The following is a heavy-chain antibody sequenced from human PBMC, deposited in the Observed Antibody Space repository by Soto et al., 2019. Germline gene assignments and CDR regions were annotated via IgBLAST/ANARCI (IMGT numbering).Heavy chain of an antibody. V-gene: IGHV3-23*01. CDR3: ANQIDPSSSIDY. D-gene: IGHD6-13*01. CDR1: GFTFSSYA. CDR2: ISGSGGST. J-gene: IGHJ4*02. Sequence: EVQLLESGGGLVQPGGSLRLSCAASGFTFSSYAMSWVRQAPGKGLEWVSAISGSGGSTYYADSVKGRFTISRDNSKNTLYLQMNSLRAEDTAVYYCANQIDPSSSIDYWGQGTLVTVSS.